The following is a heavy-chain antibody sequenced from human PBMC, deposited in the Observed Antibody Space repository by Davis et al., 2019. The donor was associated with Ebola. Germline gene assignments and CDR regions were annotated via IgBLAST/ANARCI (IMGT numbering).Heavy chain of an antibody. CDR2: ISKDGSSE. D-gene: IGHD5-24*01. V-gene: IGHV3-30*04. J-gene: IGHJ4*02. CDR3: MAGTNY. CDR1: GFTFSYYA. Sequence: WGSLRLSCAASGFTFSYYAMHRGREATGTGVEWVAVISKDGSSEDYADSLRGRFTISRDKSKNMLFLQMNSLRPEDTAVYYWMAGTNYWGQGTQVIISS.